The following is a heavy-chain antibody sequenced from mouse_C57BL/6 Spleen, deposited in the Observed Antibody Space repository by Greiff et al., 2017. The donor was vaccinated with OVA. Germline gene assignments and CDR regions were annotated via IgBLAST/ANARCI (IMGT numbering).Heavy chain of an antibody. Sequence: QVQLQQSGAELVRPGASVKLSCKASGYTFTDYYINWVKQRPGQGLEWIARIYPGSGNTYYNEKFKGKATLTAEKSSSTAYMQLSSLTSEDSAVYFCARLPYYYGSSYGYYAMDYWGQGTSVTVSS. CDR3: ARLPYYYGSSYGYYAMDY. D-gene: IGHD1-1*01. J-gene: IGHJ4*01. CDR1: GYTFTDYY. CDR2: IYPGSGNT. V-gene: IGHV1-76*01.